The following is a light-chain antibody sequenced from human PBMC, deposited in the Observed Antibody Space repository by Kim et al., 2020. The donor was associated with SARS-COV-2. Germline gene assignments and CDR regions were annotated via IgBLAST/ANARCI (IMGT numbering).Light chain of an antibody. Sequence: QTVVTQEPAFSLSPGGTVTLTCGLTSGSVSTYYRPSWYQQTPGQAPRTLIYNTNSRSSGVPDRFSGSIIGKKAALTITGAQADDESEYYCMLHMADGIWVFGGGTQLTVL. J-gene: IGLJ3*02. CDR1: SGSVSTYYR. V-gene: IGLV8-61*01. CDR3: MLHMADGIWV. CDR2: NTN.